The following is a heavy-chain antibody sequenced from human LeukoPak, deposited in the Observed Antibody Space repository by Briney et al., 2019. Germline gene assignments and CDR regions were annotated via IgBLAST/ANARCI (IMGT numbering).Heavy chain of an antibody. D-gene: IGHD2-15*01. CDR3: ARGAPGSYCSGGSCPYFDY. V-gene: IGHV1-8*01. J-gene: IGHJ4*02. Sequence: ASVTVSCKASGYTFTSYDINWVRQATGQGLEWMGWVNPNSGHTGYAQKFQGRVAMTRNTSISTAYMELSSLTSEDTALYYCARGAPGSYCSGGSCPYFDYWGQGTLVSVSS. CDR2: VNPNSGHT. CDR1: GYTFTSYD.